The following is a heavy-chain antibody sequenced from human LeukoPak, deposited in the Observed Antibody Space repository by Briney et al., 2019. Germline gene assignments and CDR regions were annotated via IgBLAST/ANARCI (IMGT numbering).Heavy chain of an antibody. CDR3: ARDLGLAAAADAFDI. Sequence: GGSLRLSCAASGFAFSGYSMSWVRQAPGKGLEWVSSISSSSTYIYYADSVKGRFIISRDSAKKSLSLQMNSLRAEDTAVYYCARDLGLAAAADAFDIWGQGTMVTVSS. V-gene: IGHV3-21*01. CDR1: GFAFSGYS. D-gene: IGHD6-25*01. CDR2: ISSSSTYI. J-gene: IGHJ3*02.